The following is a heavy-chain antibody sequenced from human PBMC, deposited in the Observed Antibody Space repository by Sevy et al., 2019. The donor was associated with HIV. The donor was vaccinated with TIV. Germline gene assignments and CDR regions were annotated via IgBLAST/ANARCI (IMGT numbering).Heavy chain of an antibody. Sequence: GGSLRLSCAASGFNIRKYSMTWVRQAPGKGLDWVSYISSGSGTLHYADSVKDRLTISRDNAKNSLFLQMNSLRDEDTAIYYCARPYCSGDDCYSELDYWGQGILVTVSS. CDR3: ARPYCSGDDCYSELDY. J-gene: IGHJ4*02. V-gene: IGHV3-48*02. CDR2: ISSGSGTL. D-gene: IGHD2-15*01. CDR1: GFNIRKYS.